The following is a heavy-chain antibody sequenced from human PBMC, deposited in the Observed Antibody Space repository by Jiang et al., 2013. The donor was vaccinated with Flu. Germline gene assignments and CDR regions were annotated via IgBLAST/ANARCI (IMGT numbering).Heavy chain of an antibody. J-gene: IGHJ6*03. V-gene: IGHV1-69*02. Sequence: EVKTPGSSIKVSCKTSGGTFGAYTVTWVRQAPGQGLECVGRITPMVDMANYAQKFQGRVIITADKSTVTTYMELSSLTSEDTAVYYCTRAYETRPDFDWRRPHYMDVWGQGTTVIVSS. CDR3: TRAYETRPDFDWRRPHYMDV. CDR1: GGTFGAYT. D-gene: IGHD3-9*01. CDR2: ITPMVDMA.